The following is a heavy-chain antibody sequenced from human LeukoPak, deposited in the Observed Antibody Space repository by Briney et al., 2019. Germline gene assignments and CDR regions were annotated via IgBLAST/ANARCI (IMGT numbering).Heavy chain of an antibody. V-gene: IGHV4-59*01. J-gene: IGHJ3*02. D-gene: IGHD1-26*01. CDR1: GGSFSSSY. CDR3: ARGLVGLTPHAGVFQI. CDR2: IYSNGNT. Sequence: SETLSLTCIVSGGSFSSSYWSWIRQPPGKGLEWIAYIYSNGNTSSNPSLKSRVTIVVDTSQSQFSLKLSSVTAADTAVYYCARGLVGLTPHAGVFQIWGQGTKVTVSS.